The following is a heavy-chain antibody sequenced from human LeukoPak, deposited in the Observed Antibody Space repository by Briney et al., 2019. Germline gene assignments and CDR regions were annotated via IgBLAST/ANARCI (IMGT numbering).Heavy chain of an antibody. CDR1: GGSISSYY. V-gene: IGHV4-59*08. Sequence: SETLSLTCTVSGGSISSYYWSWIRQPPGKGLEWIGYIYYTGSTNYNPSLTSRVTISVDTSKNQFFLKLNSVTAADTAVYYCAKSRGLSLYNEWGQGTLVTVSS. CDR2: IYYTGST. J-gene: IGHJ4*02. CDR3: AKSRGLSLYNE. D-gene: IGHD3/OR15-3a*01.